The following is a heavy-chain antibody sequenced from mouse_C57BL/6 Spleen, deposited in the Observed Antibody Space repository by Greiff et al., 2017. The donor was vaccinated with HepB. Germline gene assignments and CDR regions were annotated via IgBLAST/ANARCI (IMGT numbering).Heavy chain of an antibody. V-gene: IGHV6-3*01. J-gene: IGHJ1*03. CDR2: IRLKSDNYAT. CDR3: TARYWYFDV. Sequence: DVKLVESGGGLVQPGGSMKLSCVASGFTFSNYWMNWVRQSPEKGLEWVAQIRLKSDNYATHYAESVKGRFTISRDDSKSSVYLQMNNLRAEDTGIYYCTARYWYFDVWGTGTTVTVSS. CDR1: GFTFSNYW.